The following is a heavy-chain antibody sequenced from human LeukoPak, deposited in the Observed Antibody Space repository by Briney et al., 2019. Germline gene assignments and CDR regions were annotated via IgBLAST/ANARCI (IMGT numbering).Heavy chain of an antibody. V-gene: IGHV1-2*02. D-gene: IGHD6-19*01. CDR2: INPNSGGT. J-gene: IGHJ4*02. CDR3: AGDSSGWYSNFDY. Sequence: ASVKVSCKSSGYTFTSYYMHWVRQAPGQGLEWMGWINPNSGGTNYAQKFQGRVTMTRDTSISTAYMELSRLRSDDTAVYYCAGDSSGWYSNFDYWGQGTLVTVSS. CDR1: GYTFTSYY.